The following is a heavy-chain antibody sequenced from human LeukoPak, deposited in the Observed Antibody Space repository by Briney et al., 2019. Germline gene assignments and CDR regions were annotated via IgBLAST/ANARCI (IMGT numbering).Heavy chain of an antibody. J-gene: IGHJ6*03. Sequence: ASVKVSCKASGYTFTGYYMHWVRQAPGQGLEWMGWINPNSGNTGYAQKFQGRVTMTRNTSISTAYMELSSLRSEDTAVYYCARGYSGYDFYYYYYMDVWGKGTTVTISS. CDR3: ARGYSGYDFYYYYYMDV. V-gene: IGHV1-8*02. D-gene: IGHD5-12*01. CDR2: INPNSGNT. CDR1: GYTFTGYY.